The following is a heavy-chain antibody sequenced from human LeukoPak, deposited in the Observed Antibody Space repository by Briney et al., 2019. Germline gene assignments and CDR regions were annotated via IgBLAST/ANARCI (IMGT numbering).Heavy chain of an antibody. D-gene: IGHD2-2*01. CDR1: GGSTSSYY. J-gene: IGHJ4*02. V-gene: IGHV4-59*01. CDR2: IYNSGST. Sequence: SESLSLTCTVSGGSTSSYYWSWIRQPPGKGLEWLGYIYNSGSTNYNPSLKSRVTISVDTSKNQFSLKLTSVTAADTAVYYCARARYCIRSTCYFDYWGQGTLVTVSS. CDR3: ARARYCIRSTCYFDY.